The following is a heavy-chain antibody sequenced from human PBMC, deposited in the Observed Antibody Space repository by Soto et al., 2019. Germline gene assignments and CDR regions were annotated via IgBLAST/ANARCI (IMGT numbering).Heavy chain of an antibody. V-gene: IGHV1-24*01. J-gene: IGHJ4*02. D-gene: IGHD5-18*01. CDR1: GYTLTELS. Sequence: ASVKVSCKVSGYTLTELSMHWVRQAPGKGLEWMGGFDPEDGETIYAQKFQGRVTMTEDTSTDTAYMELSSLRSEDTAVYYCATGDTAMGSFDYWGQGTLVTVSS. CDR2: FDPEDGET. CDR3: ATGDTAMGSFDY.